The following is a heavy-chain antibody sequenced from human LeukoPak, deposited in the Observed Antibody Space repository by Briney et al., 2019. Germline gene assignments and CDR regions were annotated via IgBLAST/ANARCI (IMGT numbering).Heavy chain of an antibody. V-gene: IGHV4-59*01. D-gene: IGHD3-22*01. Sequence: SETLSLTCTVSGGSISSYYWTWIRQPPGKGLEWIGYISYSGSTKYNPSLKRRVTLSVDASKSQVSLTLSSVTAADTAVYYCARAVDSSGYLPLDYWGQGTLVTVSS. CDR3: ARAVDSSGYLPLDY. CDR2: ISYSGST. CDR1: GGSISSYY. J-gene: IGHJ4*02.